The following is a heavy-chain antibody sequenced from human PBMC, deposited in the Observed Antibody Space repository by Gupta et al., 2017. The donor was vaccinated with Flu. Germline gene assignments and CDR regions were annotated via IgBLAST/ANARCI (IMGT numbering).Heavy chain of an antibody. CDR2: ISGSGGST. CDR3: AKDRTPSYYGMDV. D-gene: IGHD1-14*01. J-gene: IGHJ6*02. Sequence: EVQLLESGGGLVQPGGSLRLSCAASGFTFSSYAMSWVRQAPGKGLEWVSAISGSGGSTYYADAVKGRFTISRDNSKNTLYLQMNRMRAEDTAVYYCAKDRTPSYYGMDVWGQGTTVTVSS. CDR1: GFTFSSYA. V-gene: IGHV3-23*01.